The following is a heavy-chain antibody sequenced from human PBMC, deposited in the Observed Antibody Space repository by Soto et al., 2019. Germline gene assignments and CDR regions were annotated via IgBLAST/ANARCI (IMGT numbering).Heavy chain of an antibody. CDR2: ITSSSSYI. CDR1: GFTFSLYS. CDR3: ARDHKGGYYYYGMDV. V-gene: IGHV3-21*01. J-gene: IGHJ6*02. Sequence: PGGSLRLSCAASGFTFSLYSMIWVRQAPGKGLEWVASITSSSSYIYYEDSLKGRFTISRDNAKNSLYLQMNSLRAEDTAVYYCARDHKGGYYYYGMDVWGQGTTVTVSS.